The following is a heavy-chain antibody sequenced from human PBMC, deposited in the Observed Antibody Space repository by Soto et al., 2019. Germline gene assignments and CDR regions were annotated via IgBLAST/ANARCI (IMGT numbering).Heavy chain of an antibody. J-gene: IGHJ6*03. CDR3: ARDREDDYDILTGPPGAYCYYMDV. CDR2: IIPILGIA. Sequence: QVQLVQSGAEVKKPGSSVKVSSKASGGTFSSYTISWVRQAPGQGLEWMGRIIPILGIANYAQKFQDRVTIIADKSSSAAYMELSSVRSEDTAVYYCARDREDDYDILTGPPGAYCYYMDVWGKGTTVTVSS. V-gene: IGHV1-69*08. CDR1: GGTFSSYT. D-gene: IGHD3-9*01.